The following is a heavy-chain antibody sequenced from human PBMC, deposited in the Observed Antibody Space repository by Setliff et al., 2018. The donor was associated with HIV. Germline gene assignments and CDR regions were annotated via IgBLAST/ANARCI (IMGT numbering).Heavy chain of an antibody. J-gene: IGHJ4*02. CDR1: GYTLTDYY. Sequence: GASVKVSCKASGYTLTDYYIHWMRQAPGQGLELVGWFNPFSGGTNFAQKFQGRVTMTRDTSISTAYMELSRLGSDDTAVYYCARGAEDLAIKPPSFDYYFDYWGQGTPVTSPQ. CDR2: FNPFSGGT. V-gene: IGHV1-2*02. D-gene: IGHD3-9*01. CDR3: ARGAEDLAIKPPSFDYYFDY.